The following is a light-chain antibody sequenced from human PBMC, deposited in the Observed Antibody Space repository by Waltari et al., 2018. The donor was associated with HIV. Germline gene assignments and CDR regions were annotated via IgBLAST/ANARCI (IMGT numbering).Light chain of an antibody. Sequence: QSALTQPRSVSGSPGQTVTISCTGTSSDVGGYDYVSWFQQHPDKAPKLIIYDVGQRPSGVPDRFSGSKSGNTAFLTISGLQAEDEADHYCCSYAGTYTYVFGSGTEVTAL. CDR3: CSYAGTYTYV. CDR1: SSDVGGYDY. V-gene: IGLV2-11*01. CDR2: DVG. J-gene: IGLJ1*01.